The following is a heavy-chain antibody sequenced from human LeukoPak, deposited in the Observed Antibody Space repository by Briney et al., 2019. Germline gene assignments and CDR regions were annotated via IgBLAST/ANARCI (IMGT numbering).Heavy chain of an antibody. CDR3: ARSIVATHFDY. CDR1: GFTFSSYS. J-gene: IGHJ4*02. CDR2: ISSSGSTI. Sequence: GGSLRLSCAASGFTFSSYSMNWVRQAPGKGLEWVSHISSSGSTIYYADSVKGRFTISRDNAKNSLYLQMSSLRDEDTAVYYCARSIVATHFDYWGQGTLVTVSS. V-gene: IGHV3-48*02. D-gene: IGHD5-12*01.